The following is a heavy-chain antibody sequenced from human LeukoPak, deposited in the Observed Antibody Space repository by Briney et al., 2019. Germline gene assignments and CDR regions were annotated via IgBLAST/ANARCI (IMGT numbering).Heavy chain of an antibody. CDR2: IKRKTDGGAT. D-gene: IGHD5-12*01. CDR1: GFTFSNAW. CDR3: TTDTSSGYENG. Sequence: GGPLRLPCAASGFTFSNAWMSWGRQAPGKGLDWVGRIKRKTDGGATDYAAPVKGRFNLSRDDSKNTRYLQMNTLTTAHTATVHSTTDTSSGYENGWVRGTLVTNSS. J-gene: IGHJ4*02. V-gene: IGHV3-15*01.